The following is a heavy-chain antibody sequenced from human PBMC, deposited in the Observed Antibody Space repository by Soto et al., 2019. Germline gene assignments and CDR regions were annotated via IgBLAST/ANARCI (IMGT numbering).Heavy chain of an antibody. CDR1: GVSTSNHY. CDR2: IYYRGTT. V-gene: IGHV4-59*11. D-gene: IGHD2-2*01. Sequence: QVQLQESGPGLVKPSETLSLTCSVSGVSTSNHYWTWILKPPGQGPEWIGCIYYRGTTNYNASFNSRVAIAVVTSKNQFSLKLTSVTTADTAVYYCARGGGSPYQDREFDYWGKGILVTVSS. J-gene: IGHJ4*02. CDR3: ARGGGSPYQDREFDY.